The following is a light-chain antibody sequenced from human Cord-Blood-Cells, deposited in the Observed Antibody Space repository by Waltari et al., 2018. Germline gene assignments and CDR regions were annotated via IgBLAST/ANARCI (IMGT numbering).Light chain of an antibody. J-gene: IGKJ2*01. Sequence: ELVLTQAPGTLSLSPGERATLSFRASRSVSSSYLAWYQQQPGQTPRLLSYGASSRATGVPDRFSGSGSGTDFTLTISRLETEDFAVYYCQQYGSSPTFGQGTKLEIK. CDR2: GAS. V-gene: IGKV3-20*01. CDR3: QQYGSSPT. CDR1: RSVSSSY.